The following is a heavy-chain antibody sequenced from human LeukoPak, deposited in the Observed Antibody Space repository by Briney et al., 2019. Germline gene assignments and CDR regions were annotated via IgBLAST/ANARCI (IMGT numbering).Heavy chain of an antibody. CDR3: AMVYSSGFYPIDY. D-gene: IGHD6-19*01. CDR1: GFSFSNYC. Sequence: GGSLRLSCAAAGFSFSNYCMACVRQAPGKGREWVANIMDGGSARYYVYSVRGRFTISRDNAKNALYQQMNSQRADDAAVYYCAMVYSSGFYPIDYWGQGTLVTASS. CDR2: IMDGGSAR. V-gene: IGHV3-7*04. J-gene: IGHJ4*02.